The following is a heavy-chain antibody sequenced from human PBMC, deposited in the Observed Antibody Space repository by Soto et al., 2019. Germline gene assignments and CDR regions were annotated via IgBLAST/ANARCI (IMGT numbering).Heavy chain of an antibody. J-gene: IGHJ4*02. Sequence: QVQLQESGPGLVKPSGTLSLTCAVSGGSISSSDWWSWVRQPPGKGLEWVGEIHHSGSTNYNPSLKSRVTITVDKSEKQFSLNLNSVTAADTAVYYCARSPTGVSIWGQGTLVTVSS. D-gene: IGHD1-1*01. CDR2: IHHSGST. CDR1: GGSISSSDW. CDR3: ARSPTGVSI. V-gene: IGHV4-4*02.